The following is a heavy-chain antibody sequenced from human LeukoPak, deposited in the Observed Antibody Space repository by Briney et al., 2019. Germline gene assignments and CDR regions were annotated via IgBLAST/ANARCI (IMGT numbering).Heavy chain of an antibody. J-gene: IGHJ4*02. CDR2: ISGSGGST. CDR3: AKAGGDTRVRDQFDY. V-gene: IGHV3-23*01. Sequence: GGSLRLSCAASGFTFSSYGMSWVRQAPGKGLEWVSAISGSGGSTYYADSVKGRFTISRDNSKNTLYLQMNSLRAEDTAVYYGAKAGGDTRVRDQFDYWGQGTLVTVSS. D-gene: IGHD2-15*01. CDR1: GFTFSSYG.